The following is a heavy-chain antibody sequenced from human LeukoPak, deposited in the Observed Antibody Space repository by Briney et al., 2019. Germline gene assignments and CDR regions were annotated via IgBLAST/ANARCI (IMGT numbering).Heavy chain of an antibody. V-gene: IGHV3-7*01. CDR3: ARDAEVGTLFGVLSRYNWFDP. J-gene: IGHJ5*02. CDR2: IKQDGSEK. D-gene: IGHD3-3*01. CDR1: GFTFSYYW. Sequence: GGSLRPSCAASGFTFSYYWMSWVRQAPGKGLEWVANIKQDGSEKYYVDSVKGRFTISRDNAKKSLYLQMNSLRAEDTAVYYCARDAEVGTLFGVLSRYNWFDPWGQGALVTVSS.